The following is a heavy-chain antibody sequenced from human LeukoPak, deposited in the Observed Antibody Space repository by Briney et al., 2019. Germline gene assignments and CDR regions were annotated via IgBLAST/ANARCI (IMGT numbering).Heavy chain of an antibody. Sequence: SDTLSLTCTVSGGSISSSSYYWGWIRQPPGKGLECVGNIYPSGTTYYNPSLKSRVTISIDTSKSQFSLRLSSVTATDTAIYYCVQNIPGTIELWGQGTLVTVSS. CDR2: IYPSGTT. CDR3: VQNIPGTIEL. V-gene: IGHV4-39*01. CDR1: GGSISSSSYY. J-gene: IGHJ1*01. D-gene: IGHD1-7*01.